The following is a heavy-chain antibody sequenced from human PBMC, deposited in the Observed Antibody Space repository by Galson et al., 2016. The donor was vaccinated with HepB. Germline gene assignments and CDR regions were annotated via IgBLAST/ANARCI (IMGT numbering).Heavy chain of an antibody. CDR1: GFTTSSYW. V-gene: IGHV3-7*03. Sequence: SLRLSCAASGFTTSSYWMTWVRQAPGKGLEWVANINEDGSEKNYVDSVKGRFFISRDNSKNSLYLQMNSLRTEDTALYYCAKDNPLSPGAFDYWGQGTLVTVSS. CDR2: INEDGSEK. J-gene: IGHJ4*02. D-gene: IGHD3-16*01. CDR3: AKDNPLSPGAFDY.